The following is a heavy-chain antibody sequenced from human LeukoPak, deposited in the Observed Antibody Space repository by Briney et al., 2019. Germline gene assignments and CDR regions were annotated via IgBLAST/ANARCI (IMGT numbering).Heavy chain of an antibody. V-gene: IGHV3-23*01. J-gene: IGHJ4*01. CDR3: AKDFSVSVSEGYYDFWSGYYLQPAY. CDR1: GFTFNSYA. D-gene: IGHD3-3*01. Sequence: GGSLKLSCAASGFTFNSYAMSWVRQAPGKGLEWVSAISGSGGSTYYAESVKGRSTISRDNSKTTLYLQMNSLRTEDTAVYYSAKDFSVSVSEGYYDFWSGYYLQPAYWGPGTLVTVSS. CDR2: ISGSGGST.